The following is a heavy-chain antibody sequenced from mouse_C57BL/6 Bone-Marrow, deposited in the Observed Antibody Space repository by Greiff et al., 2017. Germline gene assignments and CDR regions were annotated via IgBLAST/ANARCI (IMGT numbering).Heavy chain of an antibody. J-gene: IGHJ1*03. Sequence: QVTLKECGPGILQPSQTLSLTCSFSGFSLSTFGMGVGWIRQSSGKGLEWLAHIWWDDDKYYNPALKSRLTISKDTSKNQVFLKIANVDTADTATYYCARNYYYGSSGGYFDVWGTGTTVTVSS. CDR3: ARNYYYGSSGGYFDV. D-gene: IGHD1-1*01. CDR1: GFSLSTFGMG. CDR2: IWWDDDK. V-gene: IGHV8-8*01.